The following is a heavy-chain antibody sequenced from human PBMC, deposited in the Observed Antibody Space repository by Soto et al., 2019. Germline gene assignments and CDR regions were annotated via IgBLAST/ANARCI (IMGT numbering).Heavy chain of an antibody. CDR2: MYHAGTT. V-gene: IGHV4-38-2*02. CDR1: GYAIGTGYY. D-gene: IGHD2-8*02. J-gene: IGHJ6*02. Sequence: SETLSLTCVVSGYAIGTGYYWGWVRQPPGKGLEWLGSMYHAGTTYFNPSLKNRLTLSVDTSKNQFSLRLSSVTAADTAVYYCVRDPGGSGGGLWLSLYYGVDVWGPATTVPVFS. CDR3: VRDPGGSGGGLWLSLYYGVDV.